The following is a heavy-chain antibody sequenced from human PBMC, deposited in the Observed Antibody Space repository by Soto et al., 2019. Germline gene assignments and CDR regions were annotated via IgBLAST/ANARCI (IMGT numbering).Heavy chain of an antibody. CDR2: IYPGDSET. J-gene: IGHJ4*02. CDR1: GYDFARTW. V-gene: IGHV5-51*07. D-gene: IGHD5-12*01. CDR3: ARLVGAYDSYFDH. Sequence: GESLKISCKASGYDFARTWIGWVHQLPGKGLDWLGIIYPGDSETRYSPSFRGQVAFSVDMSISTAYLQWSSLKTSDIAIYYCARLVGAYDSYFDHWGQGTRVTVPS.